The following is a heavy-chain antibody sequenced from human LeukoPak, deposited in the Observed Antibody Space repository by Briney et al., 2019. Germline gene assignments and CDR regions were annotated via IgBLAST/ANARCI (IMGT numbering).Heavy chain of an antibody. CDR3: ATAIVLLWFGELPY. V-gene: IGHV1-24*01. J-gene: IGHJ4*02. D-gene: IGHD3-10*01. CDR1: GYTLTELS. CDR2: FDPEDGET. Sequence: ASVKVSCKVSGYTLTELSMHWVRQAPGKGLEWMGGFDPEDGETIYAQKFRGRVTMTEDTSTDTAYMELSSLRSEDTAVYYCATAIVLLWFGELPYWGQGTLVTVSS.